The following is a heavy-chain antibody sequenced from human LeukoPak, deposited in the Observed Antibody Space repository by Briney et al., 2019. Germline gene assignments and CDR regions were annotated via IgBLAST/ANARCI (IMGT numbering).Heavy chain of an antibody. CDR2: IRYDESNK. J-gene: IGHJ1*01. CDR1: GFTFSSYG. Sequence: GGSLRLSCAASGFTFSSYGMHWVRQAPGKGLEWVAFIRYDESNKYYADSVKGRFTISRDNSKNTLYLQMNSLRAEDTAVYYCAKSYSSSWLGYFQHWGQGTLVTVSS. V-gene: IGHV3-30*02. CDR3: AKSYSSSWLGYFQH. D-gene: IGHD6-13*01.